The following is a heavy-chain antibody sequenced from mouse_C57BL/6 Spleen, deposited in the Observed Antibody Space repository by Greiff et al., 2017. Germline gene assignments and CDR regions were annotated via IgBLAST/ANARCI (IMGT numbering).Heavy chain of an antibody. J-gene: IGHJ1*03. D-gene: IGHD2-3*01. V-gene: IGHV1-52*01. CDR2: IDPSDSET. CDR1: GYTFTSYW. CDR3: ASRGYYVRYFDV. Sequence: QVQLQQPGAELVRPGSSVKLSCKASGYTFTSYWMHLVKQRPIQGLEWIGNIDPSDSETHYNQKFKDKATLTVDKSSSTAYMQLSSLTSEDSAVYYCASRGYYVRYFDVWGTGTTVTVSS.